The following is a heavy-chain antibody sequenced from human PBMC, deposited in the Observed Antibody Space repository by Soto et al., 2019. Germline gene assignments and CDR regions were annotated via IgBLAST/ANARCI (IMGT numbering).Heavy chain of an antibody. CDR1: GFTFSSYG. CDR3: AREWDTAMVDYFYYGMDV. J-gene: IGHJ6*02. CDR2: ICCDGSNK. V-gene: IGHV3-33*01. D-gene: IGHD5-18*01. Sequence: QVQLVESGGGVVQPGGSLRLSCAASGFTFSSYGMHWVRQAPGKGLEWVAIICCDGSNKYYADSVKGRFTISRDNSKNPLFLQMNSMRAEDTGVYYFAREWDTAMVDYFYYGMDVWGQGTTLTVS.